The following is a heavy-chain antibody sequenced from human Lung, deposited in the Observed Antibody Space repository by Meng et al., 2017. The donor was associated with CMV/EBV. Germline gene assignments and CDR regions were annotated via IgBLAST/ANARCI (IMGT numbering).Heavy chain of an antibody. D-gene: IGHD2-21*01. Sequence: SETLSLXCTVSGDSITNSGYYWGWLRQAPGKGLEWIGSFYFGGTTFDNPSLKSRVAMSVDTSNNQFSLKRTSVTAADTAVYYCARDVAVIATPRYAFDIWGQGKXV. CDR2: FYFGGTT. CDR1: GDSITNSGYY. J-gene: IGHJ3*02. CDR3: ARDVAVIATPRYAFDI. V-gene: IGHV4-39*07.